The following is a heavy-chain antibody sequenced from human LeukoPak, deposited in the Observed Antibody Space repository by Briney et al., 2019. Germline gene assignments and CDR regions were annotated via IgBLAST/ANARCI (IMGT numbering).Heavy chain of an antibody. V-gene: IGHV3-66*01. J-gene: IGHJ4*02. Sequence: PGGSLRLSCAASGFTISSNYISWVRQAPGKGLEWVSVIYSGGSTYYADSVKGRFTISRDNSKNTLYLQMNSLRAEDTAVYYCARGSYSSSSADYWGQGTLVTVSA. D-gene: IGHD6-6*01. CDR3: ARGSYSSSSADY. CDR2: IYSGGST. CDR1: GFTISSNY.